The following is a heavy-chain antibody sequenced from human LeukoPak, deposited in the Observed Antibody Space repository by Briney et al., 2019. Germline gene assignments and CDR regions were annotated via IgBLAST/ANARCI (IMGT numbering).Heavy chain of an antibody. D-gene: IGHD1-26*01. J-gene: IGHJ4*02. V-gene: IGHV4-39*01. CDR1: GGSISSSSVY. Sequence: SETLSFTCTVSGGSISSSSVYWGWIRQPPGKGLEWIATISYSGSTTSYNPSLKSRVTISVDTSKNQFSLKLNSVTAADTAVYYCVRRTSGSYSDYWGQGTLVTASS. CDR3: VRRTSGSYSDY. CDR2: ISYSGSTT.